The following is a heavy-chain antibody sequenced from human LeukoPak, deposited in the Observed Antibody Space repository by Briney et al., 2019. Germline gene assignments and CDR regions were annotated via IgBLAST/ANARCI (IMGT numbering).Heavy chain of an antibody. CDR3: ARGQADIVATMNY. J-gene: IGHJ4*02. V-gene: IGHV4-59*01. CDR1: GGSISSYF. CDR2: IYYSGST. D-gene: IGHD5-12*01. Sequence: SETLSLTCTVSGGSISSYFWNWIRQPPGKGLEWIGFIYYSGSTNYNPSLKSRVTISVDTSKNQFSLRLSSVTAADTAVYFCARGQADIVATMNYWGQGTLSPSPQ.